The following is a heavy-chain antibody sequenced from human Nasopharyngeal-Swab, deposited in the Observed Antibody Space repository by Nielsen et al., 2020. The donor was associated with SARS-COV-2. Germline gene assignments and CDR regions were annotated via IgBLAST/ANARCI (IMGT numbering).Heavy chain of an antibody. D-gene: IGHD1-26*01. V-gene: IGHV4-59*08. CDR2: IFYCGST. CDR3: ARLLSGTKPPHDAFDI. CDR1: GGSISSYY. Sequence: GSLRLSCTVSGGSISSYYWCWIRKPPGNGLERIGHIFYCGSTNYNPSLKSRVTISIDTSRNQFSFMLSSVTAADTAVYYCARLLSGTKPPHDAFDIWGQGTMVTVSS. J-gene: IGHJ3*02.